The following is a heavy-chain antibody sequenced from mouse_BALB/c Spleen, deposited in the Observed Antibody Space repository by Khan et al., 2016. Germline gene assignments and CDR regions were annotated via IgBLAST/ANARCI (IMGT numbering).Heavy chain of an antibody. CDR2: IHPSDSES. CDR1: GYSFTRYW. D-gene: IGHD2-5*01. Sequence: QVQLQQPGTELVRPGASVKLSCKASGYSFTRYWMNWVKQRPGQGLEWIGMIHPSDSESRLNQKFKDKATLTVDNSSSIAYMQLSSPTSEDSAVYYCTRSAYSNHPYCSMDYGGQGTSVTVSS. J-gene: IGHJ4*01. CDR3: TRSAYSNHPYCSMDY. V-gene: IGHV1-61*01.